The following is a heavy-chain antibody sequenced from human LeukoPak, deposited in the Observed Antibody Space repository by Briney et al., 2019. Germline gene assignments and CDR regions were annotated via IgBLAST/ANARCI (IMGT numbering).Heavy chain of an antibody. J-gene: IGHJ4*02. Sequence: GGSLRLSCAASGFTFSDYYMSWIRQAPGKGLEWVSYISSSGSTIYYADSVKGRFTISRDNAKNSLYLQMNSLRAEDTAVYYCARTPTKGHGKVVAFDYWGQGTLVTVSS. V-gene: IGHV3-11*01. CDR1: GFTFSDYY. CDR2: ISSSGSTI. CDR3: ARTPTKGHGKVVAFDY. D-gene: IGHD2-15*01.